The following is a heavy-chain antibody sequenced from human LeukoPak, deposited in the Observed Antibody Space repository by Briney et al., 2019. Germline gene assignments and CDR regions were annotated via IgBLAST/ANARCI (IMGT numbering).Heavy chain of an antibody. CDR2: IYHSGST. V-gene: IGHV4-38-2*02. CDR1: GYSISSGYY. Sequence: SETLSLTCTVSGYSISSGYYWGWIRQPPGKGLEWIGSIYHSGSTYYNPSLKSRVTISVDTSKNQFSLKLSSVTAADTAVYYCASLRERSYYTRGFDYWGQGSLVTVSS. D-gene: IGHD5-18*01. CDR3: ASLRERSYYTRGFDY. J-gene: IGHJ4*02.